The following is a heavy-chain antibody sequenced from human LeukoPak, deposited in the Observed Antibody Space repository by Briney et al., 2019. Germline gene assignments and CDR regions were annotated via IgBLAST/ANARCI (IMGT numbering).Heavy chain of an antibody. Sequence: SETLSLTCTVSGGSMIDHYWSWVRQPPGKGLEWVGYMHHSGKANSNPSLKSRVTISVDTSKNQVSLELSSVTAADTAVYYCARDTHEYGSGSYYDDTFDSWGQGTLVTVSS. CDR1: GGSMIDHY. J-gene: IGHJ3*02. CDR3: ARDTHEYGSGSYYDDTFDS. D-gene: IGHD3-10*01. CDR2: MHHSGKA. V-gene: IGHV4-59*11.